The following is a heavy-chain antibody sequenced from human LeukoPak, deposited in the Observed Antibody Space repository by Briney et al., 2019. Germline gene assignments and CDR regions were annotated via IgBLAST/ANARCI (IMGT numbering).Heavy chain of an antibody. D-gene: IGHD3-3*01. V-gene: IGHV4-30-2*01. J-gene: IGHJ6*03. CDR3: ARRTASRIDFWSGYSHGYYYMDV. Sequence: SETLSLTCTVSGGSISSGGYYWSWIRQPPGKGLEWIGYIYHSGSTYYNPSLKSRVTISVDTSKNQFSLKLSSVTAADTAVYYCARRTASRIDFWSGYSHGYYYMDVWGKGTTVTVSS. CDR1: GGSISSGGYY. CDR2: IYHSGST.